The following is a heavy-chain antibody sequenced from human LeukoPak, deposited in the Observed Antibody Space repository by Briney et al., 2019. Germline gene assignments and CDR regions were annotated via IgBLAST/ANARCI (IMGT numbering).Heavy chain of an antibody. CDR1: GFTFSSYA. V-gene: IGHV3-23*01. D-gene: IGHD2-15*01. CDR3: AKDYCSGGSCYSGHEY. J-gene: IGHJ4*02. CDR2: ISGSGGST. Sequence: PGGSLRLSCAASGFTFSSYAMSWVRQAPGKGLEWVSVISGSGGSTCYADSGKGRFTISRDNSKHTLYLQMNSLRAEDTAVYYCAKDYCSGGSCYSGHEYWGQGTLVTVSS.